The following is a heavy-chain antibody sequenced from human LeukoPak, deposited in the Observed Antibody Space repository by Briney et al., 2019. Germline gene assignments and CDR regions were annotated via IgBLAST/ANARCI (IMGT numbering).Heavy chain of an antibody. CDR2: ISAYNGNT. CDR3: ARGNGVFPGADAFDI. J-gene: IGHJ3*02. Sequence: ASVKVSCKASGYTFITYGVSWVRQAPGQGFEWMGWISAYNGNTNYAQKLQGRVTMTTDTSTITAYMELRSLRSDDTAVYYCARGNGVFPGADAFDIWGQGTMVTVSS. CDR1: GYTFITYG. D-gene: IGHD2-8*01. V-gene: IGHV1-18*01.